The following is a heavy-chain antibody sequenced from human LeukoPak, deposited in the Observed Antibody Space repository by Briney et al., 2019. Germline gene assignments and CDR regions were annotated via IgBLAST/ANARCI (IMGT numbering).Heavy chain of an antibody. V-gene: IGHV4-4*07. CDR1: GDSVSRYY. D-gene: IGHD5-24*01. CDR3: ASQTDGYNSV. Sequence: SETLSLTCTVSGDSVSRYYWSWIRQPAGKGLEWIGRVYTTGTANCNPSLKSRVTMSVDTSKNQFSLKLSSMTAADTAVYYCASQTDGYNSVWGQETLVTVSS. CDR2: VYTTGTA. J-gene: IGHJ4*02.